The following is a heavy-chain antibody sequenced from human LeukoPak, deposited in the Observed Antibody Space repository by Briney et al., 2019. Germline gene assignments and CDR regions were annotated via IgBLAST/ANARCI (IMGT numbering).Heavy chain of an antibody. CDR1: GYSFTSGHY. J-gene: IGHJ4*02. V-gene: IGHV4-38-2*01. D-gene: IGHD2-2*01. CDR2: IYHTGRA. CDR3: ARYCTSTTCILRGFDY. Sequence: SETLSLTCSVSGYSFTSGHYWGWIRQPPGKGLEWIANIYHTGRAHYNPSLKSRVTISVDTSKNQFSLKLSSVTAADPAVYYCARYCTSTTCILRGFDYWGQGTLVTVSS.